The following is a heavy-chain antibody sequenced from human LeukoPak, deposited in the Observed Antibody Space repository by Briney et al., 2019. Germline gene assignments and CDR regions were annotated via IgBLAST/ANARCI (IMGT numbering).Heavy chain of an antibody. V-gene: IGHV3-30*18. J-gene: IGHJ4*02. CDR1: GFTFSSYG. CDR2: ISYDGSNK. CDR3: AKDKDAFDY. Sequence: GSLRLSCAASGFTFSSYGMHWVRQAPGKGLEWVAVISYDGSNKYYADSVKGRFTISRDNSKNTLYLQMNSLRAEDTAGYYCAKDKDAFDYWGQGTLVTVSS. D-gene: IGHD2-8*01.